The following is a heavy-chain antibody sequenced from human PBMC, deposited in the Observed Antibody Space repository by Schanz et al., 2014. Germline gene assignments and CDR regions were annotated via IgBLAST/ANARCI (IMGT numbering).Heavy chain of an antibody. J-gene: IGHJ4*02. CDR2: INGNGGIT. CDR1: GLNFDYYG. Sequence: QVQLVESGGGVVQPGRSLRLSCATSGLNFDYYGMNWVRQAPGKGLEWVSAINGNGGITYYADPVKGRFTISRDNSKNTLYLQMKSLRVEDTAVYYCARGVRIDYWGQGTLVTVSS. D-gene: IGHD3-3*01. V-gene: IGHV3-NL1*01. CDR3: ARGVRIDY.